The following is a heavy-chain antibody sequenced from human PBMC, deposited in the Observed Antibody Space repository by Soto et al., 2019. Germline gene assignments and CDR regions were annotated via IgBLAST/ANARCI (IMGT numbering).Heavy chain of an antibody. V-gene: IGHV1-46*01. CDR2: INPSGGST. Sequence: ASVKVSCKASGYTFTSYYMHWVRQAPGQGLEWMGIINPSGGSTSYAQKFQGRVTMTRDTSTSTVYMELSSLRSEDTAVYYCARARGLSEESYYGMDVWGQGTTVTVSS. CDR3: ARARGLSEESYYGMDV. D-gene: IGHD3-10*01. J-gene: IGHJ6*02. CDR1: GYTFTSYY.